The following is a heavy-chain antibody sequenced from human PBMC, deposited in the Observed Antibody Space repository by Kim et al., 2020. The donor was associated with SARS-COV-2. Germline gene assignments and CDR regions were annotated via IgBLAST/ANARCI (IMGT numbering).Heavy chain of an antibody. D-gene: IGHD2-15*01. Sequence: ASVKVSCKASGYSFTGYSIHWARQAPGQGLEWMGWIIPNSGGTNFAQKFQGRVTMTRDTSISTAYMELSGLISDDTAVYYCAREGWDPWGQGTLVTVSS. CDR1: GYSFTGYS. CDR3: AREGWDP. V-gene: IGHV1-2*02. J-gene: IGHJ5*02. CDR2: IIPNSGGT.